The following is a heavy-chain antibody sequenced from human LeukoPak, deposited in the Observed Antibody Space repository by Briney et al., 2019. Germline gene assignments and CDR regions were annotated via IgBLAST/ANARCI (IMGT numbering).Heavy chain of an antibody. Sequence: PGGSLRLSCAASGFTVSNNYMSWVRQAPGKGLEWVSAISGSGGSTYYADSVKGRFTISRDNSKNTLYLQMNSLRAENTAVYYCAKNPYYDSSGYYYGGVDFDYWGQGTLVTVSS. D-gene: IGHD3-22*01. CDR1: GFTVSNNY. CDR3: AKNPYYDSSGYYYGGVDFDY. J-gene: IGHJ4*02. V-gene: IGHV3-23*01. CDR2: ISGSGGST.